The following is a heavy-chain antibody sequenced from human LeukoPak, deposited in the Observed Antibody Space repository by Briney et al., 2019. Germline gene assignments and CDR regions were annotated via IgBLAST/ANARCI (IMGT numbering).Heavy chain of an antibody. CDR2: IYSGGST. D-gene: IGHD5-18*01. CDR3: ARGVPGYSYGDIDY. J-gene: IGHJ4*02. CDR1: GLTVSSNY. V-gene: IGHV3-53*01. Sequence: GGSLRLSCAASGLTVSSNYMSWVRQAPGKGLEWVSVIYSGGSTYYADSVKGRFTISRDNSKNTLYLQMNSLRAEDTAVYYCARGVPGYSYGDIDYWGQGTLVTVSS.